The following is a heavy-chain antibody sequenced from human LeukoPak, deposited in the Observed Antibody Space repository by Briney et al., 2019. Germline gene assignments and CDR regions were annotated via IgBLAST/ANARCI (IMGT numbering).Heavy chain of an antibody. Sequence: PSETLSLTCTVSGGSISTYYWSWIRQPPGKGLEWIGYSYYSGSTTHNPSLQSRVTISVGTSRNQFSLRLTSVTAADTAVYYCARAGGGYSFDYWGQGTLVTVSS. CDR2: SYYSGST. CDR3: ARAGGGYSFDY. V-gene: IGHV4-59*01. D-gene: IGHD5-18*01. J-gene: IGHJ4*02. CDR1: GGSISTYY.